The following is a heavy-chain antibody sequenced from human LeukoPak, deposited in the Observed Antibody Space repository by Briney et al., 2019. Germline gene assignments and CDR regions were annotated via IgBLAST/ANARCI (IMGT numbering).Heavy chain of an antibody. CDR2: IWHNGSNK. D-gene: IGHD1-26*01. Sequence: GGSVRLSCAASGFTFSCYGIPWVRQAPGKGLEWVAVIWHNGSNKYYADSVKGRFTISRDNSKNTLYLQMNSLRAEDTAVYFCAAGAWFAAFDTCGQGKTGAVSS. CDR3: AAGAWFAAFDT. V-gene: IGHV3-33*08. J-gene: IGHJ3*02. CDR1: GFTFSCYG.